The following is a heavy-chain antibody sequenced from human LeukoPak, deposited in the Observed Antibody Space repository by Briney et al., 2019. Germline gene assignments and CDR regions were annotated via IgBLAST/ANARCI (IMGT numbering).Heavy chain of an antibody. CDR1: GGSFSGYY. CDR2: INHSGST. D-gene: IGHD6-19*01. J-gene: IGHJ4*02. CDR3: VESSGWRRFDY. Sequence: PSETLSLTCAVYGGSFSGYYWSWIRQPPGKGLEWIGEINHSGSTNYNPSLKSRVTISVDTSKNQFSLKLSSVTAADTAVYYCVESSGWRRFDYWGQGTLVTVSS. V-gene: IGHV4-34*01.